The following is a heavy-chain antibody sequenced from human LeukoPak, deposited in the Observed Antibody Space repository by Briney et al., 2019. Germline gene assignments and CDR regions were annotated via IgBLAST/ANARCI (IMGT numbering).Heavy chain of an antibody. CDR3: ARQAVLGGTRWFDP. V-gene: IGHV4-38-2*02. J-gene: IGHJ5*02. CDR2: IYHSGST. CDR1: GYSISSGYY. Sequence: SETLSLTCTVSGYSISSGYYWGWIRQPPGKGLEWIGSIYHSGSTYYNPSLKSRVTISVDTSKNQFSLKLSSVTAADTAFYYCARQAVLGGTRWFDPWGQGTLVTVSS. D-gene: IGHD1-26*01.